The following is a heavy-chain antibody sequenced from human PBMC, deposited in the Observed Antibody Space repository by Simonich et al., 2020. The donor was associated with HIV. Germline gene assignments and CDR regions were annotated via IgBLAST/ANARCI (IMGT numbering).Heavy chain of an antibody. Sequence: QVQLQQWGAGLLKPSETLSLTCAVYGWSLSIYHWSWIRQPPGKGLEWIGEVNHSGIPTNNSSLKSRVTISVDTSKNQFSLKLSSVTAADTAVYYCARHMCSVISCSEGYNWFDPWGQGTLVTVSS. D-gene: IGHD2-2*01. CDR1: GWSLSIYH. CDR3: ARHMCSVISCSEGYNWFDP. V-gene: IGHV4-34*01. J-gene: IGHJ5*02. CDR2: VNHSGIP.